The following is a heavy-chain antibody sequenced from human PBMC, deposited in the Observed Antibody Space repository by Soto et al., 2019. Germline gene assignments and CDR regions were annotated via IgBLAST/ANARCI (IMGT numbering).Heavy chain of an antibody. Sequence: QVHMVQSGAEVKKPGASVKVSCKASGYTFTRYSMHCVLQAPGQGLEWMGVITPSGEAPYYAQKFQGRLTTTWDTSTSTVPLALSMLLTADTAFYYCVREWGGSYFDYWGQRTLGTVAS. CDR3: VREWGGSYFDY. CDR1: GYTFTRYS. CDR2: ITPSGEAP. V-gene: IGHV1-46*01. D-gene: IGHD3-16*01. J-gene: IGHJ4*02.